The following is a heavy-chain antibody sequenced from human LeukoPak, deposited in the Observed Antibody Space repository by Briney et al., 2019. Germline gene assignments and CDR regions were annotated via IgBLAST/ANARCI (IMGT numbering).Heavy chain of an antibody. CDR3: ARPGIVTTVFYYFDY. CDR2: IYYSGST. V-gene: IGHV4-59*01. CDR1: GASISPYY. Sequence: SETLFLTCTVSGASISPYYWSWIRQPPGKGLEWIGYIYYSGSTNYNPSLKSRVTISVDTSKNQFSLKLSSVTAADTAVYYCARPGIVTTVFYYFDYWGQGTLVTVSS. D-gene: IGHD4-17*01. J-gene: IGHJ4*02.